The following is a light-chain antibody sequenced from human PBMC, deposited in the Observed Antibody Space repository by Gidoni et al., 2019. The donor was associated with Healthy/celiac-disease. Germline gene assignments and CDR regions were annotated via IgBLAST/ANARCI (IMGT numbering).Light chain of an antibody. J-gene: IGLJ3*02. CDR1: SSDVGGYNY. Sequence: QSALTPPAPVSGSPGPSITISCTGTSSDVGGYNYVSWYQQHPGKAPKLMIYDVSNRPSGVSNRFSGSKSGNTASLTISGLQAEDEADYYCSSYTSSSTWVFGGGTKLTVL. V-gene: IGLV2-14*03. CDR2: DVS. CDR3: SSYTSSSTWV.